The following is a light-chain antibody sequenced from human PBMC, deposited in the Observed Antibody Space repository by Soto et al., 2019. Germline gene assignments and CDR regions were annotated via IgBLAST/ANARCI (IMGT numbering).Light chain of an antibody. J-gene: IGKJ2*01. CDR3: QQYNNWPHT. V-gene: IGKV3-15*01. CDR1: QSVSSN. CDR2: GAS. Sequence: EIVMTQSPATLSVSPGERATLSCRASQSVSSNLAWYQQKPGQAPRLLIYGASTRATGIPARFSGSGSGTEFTLTISSLQSEDFGVYYCQQYNNWPHTFGQGTKLEIK.